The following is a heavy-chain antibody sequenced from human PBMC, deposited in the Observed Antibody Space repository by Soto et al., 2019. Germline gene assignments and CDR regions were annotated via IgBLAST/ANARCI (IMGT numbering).Heavy chain of an antibody. J-gene: IGHJ4*02. V-gene: IGHV3-23*01. CDR3: AKDYSYDSSGVLDY. CDR1: EFTFKSYA. CDR2: ISYIGDST. D-gene: IGHD3-22*01. Sequence: EVQLLASGGGLIQPGGSLRLSCAASEFTFKSYAMSWVRQAPGEGLEWVSAISYIGDSTYYADSVKGRFTISRDNSKNTLFLQMDSLRPEDTAVYFCAKDYSYDSSGVLDYWGQGTLVTVSS.